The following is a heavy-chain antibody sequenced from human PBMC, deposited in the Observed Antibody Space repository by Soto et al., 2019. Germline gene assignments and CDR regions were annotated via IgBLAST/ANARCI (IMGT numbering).Heavy chain of an antibody. Sequence: GGSLRLSCAASGFTFSSYAMSWVRQAPGKGLEWVSAISGSGGSTYYADSVKGRFTISRDNSKNTLYLQMNSLRAEDTAVYYCAKDVQDSYCSGGSCYLDYWGEGTLVTVSS. CDR1: GFTFSSYA. CDR3: AKDVQDSYCSGGSCYLDY. J-gene: IGHJ4*02. CDR2: ISGSGGST. V-gene: IGHV3-23*01. D-gene: IGHD2-15*01.